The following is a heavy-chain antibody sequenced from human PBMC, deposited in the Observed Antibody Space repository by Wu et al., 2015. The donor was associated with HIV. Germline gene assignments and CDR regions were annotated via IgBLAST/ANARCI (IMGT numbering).Heavy chain of an antibody. CDR2: HDPEDLGT. V-gene: IGHV1-24*01. J-gene: IGHJ4*02. CDR3: ARALRPVADALELDY. Sequence: QVQLVQSGAEVKKPGASVKVSCKLSGNTLTDVSIHWVRQAPGKGLEWMGGHDPEDLGTIYAQKFQGRVAMTRDTSISTAFMELSRLRFDDTAIYYCARALRPVADALELDYWGQGTLVTVSS. D-gene: IGHD6-19*01. CDR1: GNTLTDVS.